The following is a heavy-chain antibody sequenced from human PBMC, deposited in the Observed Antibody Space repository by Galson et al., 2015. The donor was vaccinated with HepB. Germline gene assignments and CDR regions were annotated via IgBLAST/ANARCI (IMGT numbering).Heavy chain of an antibody. D-gene: IGHD6-19*01. CDR2: IGSKASSHAT. Sequence: SLRLSCAASGFTFSGSAIHWVRQASGKGLEWVGRIGSKASSHATAYTASLKGRFTISRDDSKNTAYLHMNGLKTEDTAVYYCARLGDLSGYSSLWGQGTLVTVSS. CDR1: GFTFSGSA. CDR3: ARLGDLSGYSSL. V-gene: IGHV3-73*01. J-gene: IGHJ4*02.